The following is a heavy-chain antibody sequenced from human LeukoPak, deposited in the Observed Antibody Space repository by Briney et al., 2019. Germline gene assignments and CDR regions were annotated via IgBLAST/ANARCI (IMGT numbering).Heavy chain of an antibody. J-gene: IGHJ4*02. CDR1: GGSVNTNY. D-gene: IGHD6-19*01. CDR3: ARLRRDINDWYADDC. CDR2: ISITEGT. Sequence: SETLSLTCSVSGGSVNTNYWSWIRQSAGKGLEWIGRISITEGTNYNPSLKSRVSMSVDASKNQVSLKLGSVTAADTAVYYCARLRRDINDWYADDCWGQGTLVTVSS. V-gene: IGHV4-4*07.